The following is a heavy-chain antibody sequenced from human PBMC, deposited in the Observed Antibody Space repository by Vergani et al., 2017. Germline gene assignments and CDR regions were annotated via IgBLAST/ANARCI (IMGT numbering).Heavy chain of an antibody. D-gene: IGHD6-6*01. CDR2: IRYDGSNK. J-gene: IGHJ5*02. CDR1: GFTFSSYG. Sequence: QVQLVESGGGLVKPGGSLRLSCAASGFTFSSYGMHWVRQAPGKGLEWVAFIRYDGSNKYYADSVKGRFTISRDNSKNTLYLQMNSLRAEDTAVYYCAKDHSSSVGWFDPWGQGTLVTVSS. V-gene: IGHV3-30*02. CDR3: AKDHSSSVGWFDP.